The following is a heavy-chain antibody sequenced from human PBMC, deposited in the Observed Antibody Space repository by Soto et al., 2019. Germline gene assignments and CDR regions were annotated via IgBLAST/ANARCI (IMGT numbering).Heavy chain of an antibody. Sequence: EVQLLESGGGLVQPGESLRLSCAASGFTFSTYAMSWVRQAPGKGLEWVAGTGGLETDTYYADSVRGRFTISRDDSKNTLYLQMNSLKTEDTAIYYCTVIKRRDQYSTSGYRFDPWGPGTLVTVSS. CDR1: GFTFSTYA. D-gene: IGHD6-6*01. V-gene: IGHV3-23*01. CDR2: TGGLETDT. J-gene: IGHJ5*02. CDR3: TVIKRRDQYSTSGYRFDP.